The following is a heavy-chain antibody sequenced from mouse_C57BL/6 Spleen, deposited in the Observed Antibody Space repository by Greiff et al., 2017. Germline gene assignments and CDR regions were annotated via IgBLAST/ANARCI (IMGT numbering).Heavy chain of an antibody. CDR1: GYTFTSYW. V-gene: IGHV1-50*01. J-gene: IGHJ4*01. Sequence: QVQLQQPGAELVKPGASVKLSCKASGYTFTSYWMQWVKQRPGQGLEWIGEIDPSDSYTNYNQKFKGKATLTVDTSSSTAYMQRSSLTSEDSAVYYGARRASDGSRAMDYWGQGTSVTVSS. CDR3: ARRASDGSRAMDY. CDR2: IDPSDSYT. D-gene: IGHD1-1*01.